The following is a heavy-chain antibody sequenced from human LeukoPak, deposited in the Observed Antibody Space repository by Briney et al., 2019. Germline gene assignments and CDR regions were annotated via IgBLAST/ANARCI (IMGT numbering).Heavy chain of an antibody. CDR2: IWYDGSNK. D-gene: IGHD6-19*01. CDR3: ARSIAVAGTAYFDY. Sequence: GGSLRLSCAASGFTSSSYWMSWVRQAPGKGLEWVALIWYDGSNKYYADSVKGRFTISRDNSKNTLYLQMNSLRAEDTAVYYCARSIAVAGTAYFDYWGQGTLVTVSS. CDR1: GFTSSSYW. J-gene: IGHJ4*02. V-gene: IGHV3-33*08.